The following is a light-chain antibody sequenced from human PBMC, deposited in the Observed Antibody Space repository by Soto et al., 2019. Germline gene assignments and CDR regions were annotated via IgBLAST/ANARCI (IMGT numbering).Light chain of an antibody. Sequence: EIVMTQSPATLSVSPGERATLSCRASQSVSSNLAWYQHKPGQAPRLLIYDASNRATGIPARFSGSGSGTDFTLTISSLEPEDFAVYYCQQRSNWPLFGPGTKVDIK. CDR1: QSVSSN. CDR3: QQRSNWPL. V-gene: IGKV3-11*01. J-gene: IGKJ3*01. CDR2: DAS.